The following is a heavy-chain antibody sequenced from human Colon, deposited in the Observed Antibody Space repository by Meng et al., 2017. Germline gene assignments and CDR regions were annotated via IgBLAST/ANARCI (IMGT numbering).Heavy chain of an antibody. CDR3: ARGGLIPVSHWYFDL. V-gene: IGHV1-69*12. Sequence: QVMWVAAGVKVKTSGAVVKLSVRVYWGPCSSFASSWVRQAPGQGPEWLGGIINLFGTTKYAEKFQDRVTITADESSSTVYMELSSLRSEDTAVYYCARGGLIPVSHWYFDLWGRGILVTVSS. CDR2: IINLFGTT. D-gene: IGHD2-21*01. J-gene: IGHJ2*01. CDR1: WGPCSSFA.